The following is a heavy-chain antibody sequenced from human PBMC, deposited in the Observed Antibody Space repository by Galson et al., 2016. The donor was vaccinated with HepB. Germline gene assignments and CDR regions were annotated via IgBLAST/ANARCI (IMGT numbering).Heavy chain of an antibody. J-gene: IGHJ6*02. CDR3: AKDLRVCSMDSCYSRRGKTDGMDV. D-gene: IGHD2-2*02. Sequence: SVKVSCKASGYTFTDYYLHWVRQAPGQGLEWMGWINPNSGGTYYAQKFQDRVAMTRDTSISTAYMELSRLRSDDTAVFFCAKDLRVCSMDSCYSRRGKTDGMDVWGQGTTVTVSS. V-gene: IGHV1-2*02. CDR2: INPNSGGT. CDR1: GYTFTDYY.